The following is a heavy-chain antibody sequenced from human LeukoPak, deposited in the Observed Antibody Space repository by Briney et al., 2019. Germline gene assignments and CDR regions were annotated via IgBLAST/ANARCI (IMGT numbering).Heavy chain of an antibody. CDR1: GYTFTTYYG. V-gene: IGHV1-18*01. D-gene: IGHD3-10*01. Sequence: ASVKVSCKATGYTFTTYYGLSWVRQAPGQGLEWMGWLNSYSGDTHYAQKFQDRVTMTTDTSTNTAYMELRSLRSDDTAVYYCARDLSVPVLLWFGDSPFGYWGQGTLVTVSS. CDR3: ARDLSVPVLLWFGDSPFGY. J-gene: IGHJ4*02. CDR2: LNSYSGDT.